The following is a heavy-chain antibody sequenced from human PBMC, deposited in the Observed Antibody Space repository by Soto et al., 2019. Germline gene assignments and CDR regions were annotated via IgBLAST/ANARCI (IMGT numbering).Heavy chain of an antibody. J-gene: IGHJ4*02. CDR2: IIPIFNST. D-gene: IGHD2-2*02. CDR3: ARGGRGKKAGYNGLVSLGY. V-gene: IGHV1-69*06. Sequence: VKVSCKVSGSRFSNYVISWVRQAPGHGLEWLGRIIPIFNSTKYAQNFQGRVTITADKSTSTASLELSSLRSDDTAVYYCARGGRGKKAGYNGLVSLGYWGQGTLVTVSS. CDR1: GSRFSNYV.